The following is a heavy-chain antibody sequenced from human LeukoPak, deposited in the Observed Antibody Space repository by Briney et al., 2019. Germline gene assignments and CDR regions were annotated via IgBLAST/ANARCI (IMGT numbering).Heavy chain of an antibody. CDR2: ISNSGTSI. V-gene: IGHV3-11*04. J-gene: IGHJ4*02. Sequence: GGSLRLSCAASGFTFSDYFMSWIRQAPGKGLEWVSYISNSGTSIYYADALQGRFTISRDNAKNSLYLQMNSLRAEDTAVYYCARDQGDYGNSPFDFWGQGTLVTVSS. CDR3: ARDQGDYGNSPFDF. CDR1: GFTFSDYF. D-gene: IGHD4-11*01.